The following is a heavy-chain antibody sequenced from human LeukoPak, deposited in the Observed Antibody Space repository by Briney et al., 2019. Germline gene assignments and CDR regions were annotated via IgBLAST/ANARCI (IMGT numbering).Heavy chain of an antibody. V-gene: IGHV3-48*03. CDR3: ARGVTMAVDY. CDR1: GFTFSSYE. J-gene: IGHJ4*02. Sequence: GGSLRLSCAASGFTFSSYEMNWVRQAPGKGLEWVSYISSSGSTIYYADSVKGRFTISRDNAKNSLYLQMNSLRAEDTVVYYCARGVTMAVDYWGQGTLVTVSS. D-gene: IGHD3-10*01. CDR2: ISSSGSTI.